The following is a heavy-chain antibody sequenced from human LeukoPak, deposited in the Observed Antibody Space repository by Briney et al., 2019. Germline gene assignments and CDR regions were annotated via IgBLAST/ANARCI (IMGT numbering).Heavy chain of an antibody. V-gene: IGHV4-34*01. CDR2: INHSGST. CDR1: GGSFSGYY. J-gene: IGHJ6*02. Sequence: PSETLSLTCAVYGGSFSGYYWSWIRQPPGKGLEWIGEINHSGSTNYNPSLKSRVTISVDTSKNQFSLKLSSVTAADTAVYYCARDRYCRDSDCSTPSYGMDVWGQGTTVSVSS. CDR3: ARDRYCRDSDCSTPSYGMDV. D-gene: IGHD2-15*01.